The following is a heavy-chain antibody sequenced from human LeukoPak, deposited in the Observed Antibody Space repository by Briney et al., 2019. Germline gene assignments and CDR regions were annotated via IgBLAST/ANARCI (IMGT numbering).Heavy chain of an antibody. V-gene: IGHV4-4*07. D-gene: IGHD5-24*01. CDR1: GGSISSYY. J-gene: IGHJ6*03. CDR3: ARGSDREGDYYYYMDV. Sequence: SETLSLTCTVSGGSISSYYWSWIRQPAGKGLEWIGRIYTSGSTNYNPSLKSRVTISVDTSKNQFSLKLSSVTAADTAVYYCARGSDREGDYYYYMDVWGKGTTVTVSS. CDR2: IYTSGST.